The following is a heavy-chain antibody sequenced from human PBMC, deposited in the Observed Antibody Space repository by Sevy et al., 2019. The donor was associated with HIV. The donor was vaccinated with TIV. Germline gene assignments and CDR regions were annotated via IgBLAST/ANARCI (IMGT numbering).Heavy chain of an antibody. Sequence: GGSLRLSCAASGFTFSSYGMHWDRQAPGKGLEWVALIWYDGSNKYYADSVKGRFTISRDNSKNTLYLQMNSLRAGDTAVYYCARPGGSSSAFDYWGQGTLVTVSS. V-gene: IGHV3-33*08. CDR1: GFTFSSYG. J-gene: IGHJ4*02. D-gene: IGHD6-6*01. CDR3: ARPGGSSSAFDY. CDR2: IWYDGSNK.